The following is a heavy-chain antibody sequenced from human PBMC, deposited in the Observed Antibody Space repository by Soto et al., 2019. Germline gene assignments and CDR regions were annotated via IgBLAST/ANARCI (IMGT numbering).Heavy chain of an antibody. V-gene: IGHV4-34*01. CDR2: INHSGST. CDR1: GGSFSGYY. D-gene: IGHD3-22*01. Sequence: QVQLQQWGAGLLKPSETLSLTCAVYGGSFSGYYWSWIRQPPGKGLEWIGEINHSGSTNYNPSLKRRVTISVATSKNQFSLKLSSVTAADTAVYYCARARQDPSKQWLSTDYWYFDLWGRGTLVTVSS. CDR3: ARARQDPSKQWLSTDYWYFDL. J-gene: IGHJ2*01.